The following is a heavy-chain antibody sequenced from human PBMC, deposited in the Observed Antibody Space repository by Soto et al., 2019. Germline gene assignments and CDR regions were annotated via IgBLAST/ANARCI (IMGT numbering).Heavy chain of an antibody. Sequence: ASVKVSCKAPADTFTSYCIHWVRQGPGEGVEWMGIINPNGGSTRFAQTFQGRITMTRDTSTSTVYMELRSLRSEDTAIYYCARSSAGVFGIIIEGSNRLAPWGQGSLVTVSS. CDR3: ARSSAGVFGIIIEGSNRLAP. J-gene: IGHJ5*02. CDR1: ADTFTSYC. V-gene: IGHV1-46*01. D-gene: IGHD3-16*02. CDR2: INPNGGST.